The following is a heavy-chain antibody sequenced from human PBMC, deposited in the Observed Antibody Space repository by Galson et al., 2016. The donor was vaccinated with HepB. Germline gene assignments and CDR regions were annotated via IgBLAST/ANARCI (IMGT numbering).Heavy chain of an antibody. CDR1: GFTFRDHY. V-gene: IGHV3-11*06. Sequence: SLRLSCAGSGFTFRDHYMNWIRQAPGKGLEWLSYISNRGTYIKYADSVKGRFTISRDNANNSLLLQMDNLRGDDTAVYYCARDLKPAGNGELYYYYGLDVWGKGTTVTVSS. J-gene: IGHJ6*04. CDR3: ARDLKPAGNGELYYYYGLDV. D-gene: IGHD3-10*01. CDR2: ISNRGTYI.